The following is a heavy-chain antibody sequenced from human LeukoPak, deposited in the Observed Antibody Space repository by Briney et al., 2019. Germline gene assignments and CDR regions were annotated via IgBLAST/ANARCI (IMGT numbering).Heavy chain of an antibody. J-gene: IGHJ6*03. V-gene: IGHV4-4*07. CDR1: GDSISTYY. CDR2: IYTSGST. Sequence: SETLSLTCNVSGDSISTYYWSWIRQPAGKGLEWIGRIYTSGSTNYNPSLKSRVTMSLDTSKNQFSLRLSAVTAADTAVYYCARHYYYYMDVWGKGTTVTVSS. CDR3: ARHYYYYMDV.